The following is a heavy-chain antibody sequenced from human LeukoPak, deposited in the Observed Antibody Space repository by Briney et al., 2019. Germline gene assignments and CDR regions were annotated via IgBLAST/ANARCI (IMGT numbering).Heavy chain of an antibody. CDR3: ASIAVAGTNAFDI. J-gene: IGHJ3*02. Sequence: SETLSLTCAVYGGSFSGYYWSWIRQPPGKGLEWIGEINHSGSTNYNPSLKSRVTISVDTSKNQFSLKLSSVTAADTAVYYCASIAVAGTNAFDIWGQGTMVTVSS. CDR1: GGSFSGYY. D-gene: IGHD6-19*01. V-gene: IGHV4-34*01. CDR2: INHSGST.